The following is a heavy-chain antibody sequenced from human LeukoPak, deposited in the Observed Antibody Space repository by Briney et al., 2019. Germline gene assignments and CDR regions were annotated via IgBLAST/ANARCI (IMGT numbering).Heavy chain of an antibody. J-gene: IGHJ3*02. CDR2: IYYSGYT. D-gene: IGHD5-24*01. CDR3: AREDAEQMDNSFDI. CDR1: GGSISSSSYY. Sequence: PSETLSLTCTVSGGSISSSSYYWGWIRQPPGKGLEWIGSIYYSGYTYYNPSLESRLTISIDTSKNQFSLKLRSVTAADTAVYYCAREDAEQMDNSFDIWGQGTMVTVSS. V-gene: IGHV4-39*07.